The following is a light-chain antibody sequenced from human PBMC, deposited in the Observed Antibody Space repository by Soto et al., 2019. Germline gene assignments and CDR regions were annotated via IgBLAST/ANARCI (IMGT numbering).Light chain of an antibody. CDR1: QSLLHSNGYNY. Sequence: DIVMTQSPLSLPVTPGEPASISCRSSQSLLHSNGYNYLDWYLQKPGQSPQLLIYLGSNRASGVPDRFSGSGSGTDFTLKISRVEAEDVGVYYCMQALQPRTFGGGTKVEIK. CDR3: MQALQPRT. V-gene: IGKV2-28*01. J-gene: IGKJ4*01. CDR2: LGS.